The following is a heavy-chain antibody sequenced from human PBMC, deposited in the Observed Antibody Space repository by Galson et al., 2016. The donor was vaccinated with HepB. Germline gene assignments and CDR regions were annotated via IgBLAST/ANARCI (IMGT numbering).Heavy chain of an antibody. Sequence: SLRLSCAASGFTFNNYGIHWVRQAPGKGLEWVAVMWFDASNKYYADSVKGRFTISRDNSKNTLYLQMNSLRPEDTAVYYCAKDRRYYDSSGYFWEGYYYDGMDVWGQGTTVTVSS. J-gene: IGHJ6*02. CDR2: MWFDASNK. V-gene: IGHV3-33*06. CDR3: AKDRRYYDSSGYFWEGYYYDGMDV. D-gene: IGHD3-22*01. CDR1: GFTFNNYG.